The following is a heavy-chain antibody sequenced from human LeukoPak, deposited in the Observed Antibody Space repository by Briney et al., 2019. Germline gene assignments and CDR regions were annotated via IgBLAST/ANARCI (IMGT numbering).Heavy chain of an antibody. CDR1: GGSFSGYY. CDR3: ARGGVLRYFDWLLPDYFDY. V-gene: IGHV4-34*01. J-gene: IGHJ4*02. D-gene: IGHD3-9*01. Sequence: SETLSLTYAVYGGSFSGYYWSWIRQPPGKGLEWIGEINHSGSTNYNPSLTSRVTISVDTSKNQFSLKLSSVTAADTAVYYCARGGVLRYFDWLLPDYFDYWGQGTLVTVSS. CDR2: INHSGST.